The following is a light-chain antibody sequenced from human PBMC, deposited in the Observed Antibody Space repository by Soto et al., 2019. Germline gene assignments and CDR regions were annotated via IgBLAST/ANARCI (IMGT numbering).Light chain of an antibody. CDR3: QQYGSGFT. CDR2: GAS. V-gene: IGKV3-20*01. CDR1: QSVSSSY. Sequence: EIVLTQSPGTLSLSPGERATLSCRASQSVSSSYLAWYQHKPGQAPRLLIYGASSRATGIPDRFSGSGSGTDFTLTISRLETEDFAVYYCQQYGSGFTFGPGTKVDIK. J-gene: IGKJ3*01.